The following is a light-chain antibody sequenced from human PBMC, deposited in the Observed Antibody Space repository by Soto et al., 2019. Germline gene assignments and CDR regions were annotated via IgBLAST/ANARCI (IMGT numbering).Light chain of an antibody. CDR3: QQAYSCPLT. Sequence: DIQMTQSPSSVSAYVGDRVTITCRASQDISRWLGWYQQKPGKAPKLLIYAASTLESGVPSRFSGSGSGTEFTLTITSLQSEDFATYFCQQAYSCPLTFGGGTKVEIQ. CDR1: QDISRW. CDR2: AAS. V-gene: IGKV1D-12*01. J-gene: IGKJ4*01.